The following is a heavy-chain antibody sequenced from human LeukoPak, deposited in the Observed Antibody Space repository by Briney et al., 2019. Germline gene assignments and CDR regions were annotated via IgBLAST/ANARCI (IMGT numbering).Heavy chain of an antibody. Sequence: GGPLRLSCAASGFSFSKSAMHWVRQAPGRGLESVSGISYNGDGTYYANSVKGRFTISRDNSKKTLYLQVGSLRVEDMGVYYCARGHFWSGYTYQDYFYYMDVWGKGTAVTVSS. CDR1: GFSFSKSA. CDR3: ARGHFWSGYTYQDYFYYMDV. D-gene: IGHD3-3*02. CDR2: ISYNGDGT. J-gene: IGHJ6*03. V-gene: IGHV3-64*01.